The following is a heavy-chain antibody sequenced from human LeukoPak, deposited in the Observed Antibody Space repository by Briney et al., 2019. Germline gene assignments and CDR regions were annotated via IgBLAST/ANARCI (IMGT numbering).Heavy chain of an antibody. Sequence: GGSLRLSCAASGFTFSSYAMSWVRQAPGKGLEWVSAISGSGGSTYYADSVKGRFTISRDNSKNTLYLQMNSLRAEDTAVYYCAKDWGAGYSSSWGLHPHSFFDYWGQGTLVTVSS. J-gene: IGHJ4*02. CDR3: AKDWGAGYSSSWGLHPHSFFDY. D-gene: IGHD6-13*01. CDR2: ISGSGGST. CDR1: GFTFSSYA. V-gene: IGHV3-23*01.